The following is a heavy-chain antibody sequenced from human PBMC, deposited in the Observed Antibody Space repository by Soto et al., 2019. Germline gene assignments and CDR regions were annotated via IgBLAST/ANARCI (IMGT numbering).Heavy chain of an antibody. CDR3: ARDRTVGATRFYFDY. D-gene: IGHD1-26*01. V-gene: IGHV4-4*02. CDR2: IYHSGTT. CDR1: GGSLSSNNW. Sequence: QVQLQESGPGLVKPSGTLSLTCAVSGGSLSSNNWWNWVRQPPGKGLECIGEIYHSGTTNYNPSLKSRVTMSVDKSNNQFSRKLTSVTAADTAVYYCARDRTVGATRFYFDYWGPGTLVTVSS. J-gene: IGHJ4*02.